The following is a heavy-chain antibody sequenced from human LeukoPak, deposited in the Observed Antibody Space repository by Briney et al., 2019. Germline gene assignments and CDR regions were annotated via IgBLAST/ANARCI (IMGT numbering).Heavy chain of an antibody. CDR2: IYSGGST. Sequence: GGSLRLSCAASGFTVSSTYMSWDRQAPGKGLEWVSVIYSGGSTYYADSVKGRFTISRDNSKDTLYLQMNSLRAEDTAVYYCARDRKIPSDWGQGTLVTVSS. D-gene: IGHD3-16*02. V-gene: IGHV3-66*02. CDR3: ARDRKIPSD. CDR1: GFTVSSTY. J-gene: IGHJ4*02.